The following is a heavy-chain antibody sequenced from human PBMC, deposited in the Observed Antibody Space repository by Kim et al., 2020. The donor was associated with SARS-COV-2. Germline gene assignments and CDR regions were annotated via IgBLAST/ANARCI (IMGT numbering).Heavy chain of an antibody. V-gene: IGHV4-39*07. CDR3: ARDTADGYKAAFDL. CDR1: GASISGSGYY. D-gene: IGHD6-25*01. Sequence: SETLSLTCAVSGASISGSGYYWSWLRQFPGKGLEWIANIYFSGATYYNPALKSQATISVDTSKNQFSLQLKSVTAADTAIYYCARDTADGYKAAFDLWGQGTMVTVSS. J-gene: IGHJ3*01. CDR2: IYFSGAT.